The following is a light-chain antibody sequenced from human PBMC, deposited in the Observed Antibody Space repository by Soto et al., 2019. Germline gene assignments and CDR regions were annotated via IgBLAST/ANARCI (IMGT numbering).Light chain of an antibody. CDR3: QQHNNWPLIT. CDR1: QSVSSS. CDR2: GAS. Sequence: EIVMTQSPATLSVSPGERATLSCRASQSVSSSLAWYQQKPGQAPRLLIYGASTRAIGVPARFSGSGSGTEFTLTICSLQSEDFAVYYCQQHNNWPLITFGQGTRLDIK. J-gene: IGKJ5*01. V-gene: IGKV3-15*01.